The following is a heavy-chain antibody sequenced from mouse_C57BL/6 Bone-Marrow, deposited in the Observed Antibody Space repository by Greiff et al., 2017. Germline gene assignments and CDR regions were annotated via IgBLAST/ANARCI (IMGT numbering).Heavy chain of an antibody. CDR3: TGADGGYSAY. J-gene: IGHJ3*01. V-gene: IGHV6-3*01. CDR2: IRLKSDNYAT. CDR1: GFTFSNYW. D-gene: IGHD2-3*01. Sequence: EVKLEESGGGLVQPGGSMKLSCVASGFTFSNYWMNWVRQSPEKGLEWVAQIRLKSDNYATHYAESVKGRFTISRDDSKSSVYLQMNNLRAEDTGIYYCTGADGGYSAYWGQGTLVTVSA.